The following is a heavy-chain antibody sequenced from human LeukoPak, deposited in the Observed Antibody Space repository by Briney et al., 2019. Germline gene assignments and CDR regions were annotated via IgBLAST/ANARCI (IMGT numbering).Heavy chain of an antibody. Sequence: GGSLRLSCAASGFTFSNYWMHWVRQAPGKGLVWVSRINGDGSSTTYADSVKGRFIISRDKAKNTLYLQMNSLRAEDTAVYYCARDIAVAGNYFDYWGQGTLVNVSP. J-gene: IGHJ4*02. CDR2: INGDGSST. CDR1: GFTFSNYW. CDR3: ARDIAVAGNYFDY. D-gene: IGHD6-19*01. V-gene: IGHV3-74*01.